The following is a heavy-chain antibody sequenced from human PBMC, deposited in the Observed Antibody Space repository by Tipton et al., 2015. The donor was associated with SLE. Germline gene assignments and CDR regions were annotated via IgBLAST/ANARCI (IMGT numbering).Heavy chain of an antibody. D-gene: IGHD2-15*01. Sequence: VQLVQSGAEVKKPGESLKISCKGSGYSFTSYWIGWVRQMPGKGLEWMGIIYPGDSDTRYSPSFQGQVTIPADKSISTAYRQWSSLKASDTAMYYCARHGAYCSGGSCYYDAFDIWGQGTMVTVSS. CDR2: IYPGDSDT. CDR1: GYSFTSYW. J-gene: IGHJ3*02. CDR3: ARHGAYCSGGSCYYDAFDI. V-gene: IGHV5-51*01.